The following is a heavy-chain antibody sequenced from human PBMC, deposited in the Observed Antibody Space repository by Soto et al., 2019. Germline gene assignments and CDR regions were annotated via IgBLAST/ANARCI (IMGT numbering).Heavy chain of an antibody. CDR2: ISFSDGGT. V-gene: IGHV3-23*01. D-gene: IGHD3-3*01. Sequence: EGQLLESGGGLIQPGGSLRLACAASGFTFSSYAMTWVRQAPGKGLEWVSSISFSDGGTYYADSVKGRLTISRDNYKNTLLLQLNSLSVEDTAAYYCVKDDRILDGRYFDLWGRGTLVTVSS. CDR1: GFTFSSYA. CDR3: VKDDRILDGRYFDL. J-gene: IGHJ2*01.